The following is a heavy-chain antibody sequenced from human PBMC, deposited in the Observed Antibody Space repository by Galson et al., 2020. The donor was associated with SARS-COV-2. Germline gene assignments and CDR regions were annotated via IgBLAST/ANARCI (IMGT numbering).Heavy chain of an antibody. Sequence: GGSLRLSCAASGITFSSYWKHWVRHAPGQGLVWVSRMYSAGSSTSYEDSVMGRFTSSGDNAKNTLYLQMHSLRAEDTAVYYCARGDMGNDYFDYWGQGFLVTVSS. CDR2: MYSAGSST. J-gene: IGHJ4*02. CDR1: GITFSSYW. D-gene: IGHD7-27*01. V-gene: IGHV3-74*01. CDR3: ARGDMGNDYFDY.